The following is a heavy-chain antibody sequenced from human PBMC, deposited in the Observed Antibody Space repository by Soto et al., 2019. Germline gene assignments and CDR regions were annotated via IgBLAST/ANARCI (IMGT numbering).Heavy chain of an antibody. CDR2: FHESGTT. D-gene: IGHD5-12*01. Sequence: QVQLQESGPGLVKPSETLSLTCSVSGDSISRYHWSWIRQPPGKGLEWIAYFHESGTTNYSPSLKSRVTMSVDTSKNQLSLKVTAVTSADTAIYYCARSLSGLDSGDYCGQVTLVTVSS. CDR3: ARSLSGLDSGDY. V-gene: IGHV4-59*01. CDR1: GDSISRYH. J-gene: IGHJ4*02.